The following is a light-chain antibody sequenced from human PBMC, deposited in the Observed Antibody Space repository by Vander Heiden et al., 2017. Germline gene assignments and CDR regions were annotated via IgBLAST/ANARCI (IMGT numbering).Light chain of an antibody. CDR2: DNN. CDR3: GTWDNSMSAGV. J-gene: IGLJ2*01. Sequence: QSVLTQPPSVSAAPGQKVTISCSGSSSNIGNNYVSWYQQLPGTALKLLIYDNNKRPSGIPDRFSGSKSGTSATLGITGLQTGDEADYYCGTWDNSMSAGVFGGGTKLTVL. CDR1: SSNIGNNY. V-gene: IGLV1-51*01.